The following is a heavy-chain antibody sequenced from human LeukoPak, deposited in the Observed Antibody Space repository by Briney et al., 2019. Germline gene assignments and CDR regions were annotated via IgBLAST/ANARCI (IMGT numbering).Heavy chain of an antibody. J-gene: IGHJ6*02. CDR3: AKDSTASGSYYGMDI. CDR2: ITDSGTTS. V-gene: IGHV3-23*01. CDR1: GFAFNSYV. Sequence: GGSLRLSCAASGFAFNSYVMNWVRQAPGKGPEWVSSITDSGTTSYYTDSVKGRFAISRDNSKSTLYLQMNSLRAEDTAVYYCAKDSTASGSYYGMDIWGQGTSVTVSS. D-gene: IGHD6-19*01.